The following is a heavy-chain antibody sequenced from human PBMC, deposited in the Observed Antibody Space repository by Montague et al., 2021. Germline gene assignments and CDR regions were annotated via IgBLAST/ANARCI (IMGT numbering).Heavy chain of an antibody. CDR3: VKTSSGTYDS. CDR2: ISPSGDT. CDR1: GFSFGGYS. V-gene: IGHV3-23*01. D-gene: IGHD1-26*01. J-gene: IGHJ5*01. Sequence: SLRLSCAASGFSFGGYSMAWVRQAPGRGPEWVSFISPSGDTFYAESVKGRFIVSRDNSNNALYLHLNSLRGEDSAIYYCVKTSSGTYDSWGPGTLVTVSS.